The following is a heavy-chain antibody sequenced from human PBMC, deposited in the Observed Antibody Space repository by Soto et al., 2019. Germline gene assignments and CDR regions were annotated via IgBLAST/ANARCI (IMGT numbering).Heavy chain of an antibody. CDR3: AREVSHGYVLRGMDV. CDR2: INSDGSSI. V-gene: IGHV3-74*01. J-gene: IGHJ6*02. CDR1: KFTITSYW. Sequence: EVPLVESGGGLVQPGGSVRLSCAASKFTITSYWMHWVRQAPGKGLVWVPRINSDGSSISYADAVKGRFTISRDNAKNTLYLQMNSLRVEDTAVYYCAREVSHGYVLRGMDVWGQGTTVTVFS. D-gene: IGHD5-18*01.